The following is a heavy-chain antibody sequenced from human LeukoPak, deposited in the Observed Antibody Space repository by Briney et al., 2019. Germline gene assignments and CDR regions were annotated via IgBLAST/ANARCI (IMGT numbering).Heavy chain of an antibody. D-gene: IGHD6-19*01. CDR1: GGSFSGYY. Sequence: SETLSLTCAVYGGSFSGYYWSWIRQPPGKGLEWIGYIYYSGSTNYNPSLKSRVTISVDTSKNQFSLKLSSVTAADTAVHYCARQVSSGLDDYFDYWGQGTLVTVSS. J-gene: IGHJ4*02. CDR3: ARQVSSGLDDYFDY. CDR2: IYYSGST. V-gene: IGHV4-59*08.